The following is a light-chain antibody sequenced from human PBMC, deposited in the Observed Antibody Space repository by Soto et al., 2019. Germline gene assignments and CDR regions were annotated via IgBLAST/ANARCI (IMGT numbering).Light chain of an antibody. Sequence: TQSPSSLSASVGDRVTITFRASQDISSYLAWYQQKPGKAPTLLIYAASTLQSGVPSRFSGSGFGTDFTLTISSLQAEDFASYYCQQLRSYPSTFGGGTKVDIK. V-gene: IGKV1-9*01. J-gene: IGKJ4*01. CDR3: QQLRSYPST. CDR2: AAS. CDR1: QDISSY.